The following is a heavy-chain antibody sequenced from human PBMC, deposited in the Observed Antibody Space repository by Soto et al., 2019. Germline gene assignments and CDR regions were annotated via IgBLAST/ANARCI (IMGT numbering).Heavy chain of an antibody. Sequence: QVQLQESGLGLVKPSETLSLTCTVSGGSISSYYWSWIRQPPGKGLEWIGYIYYSGSTNYNPSLKSRVTISVDTSKNQFSLKLSSVIAADTAVYYCARVKTKVLLWFGEFPESSGMDVWGQGTTVTVSS. J-gene: IGHJ6*02. V-gene: IGHV4-59*01. CDR2: IYYSGST. CDR3: ARVKTKVLLWFGEFPESSGMDV. CDR1: GGSISSYY. D-gene: IGHD3-10*01.